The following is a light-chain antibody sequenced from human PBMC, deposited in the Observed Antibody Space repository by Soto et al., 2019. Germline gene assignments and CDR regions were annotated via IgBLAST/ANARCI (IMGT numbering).Light chain of an antibody. CDR2: EGS. Sequence: QSALTQPASVSGSPGQSITISCTGTSSDVGSYNLVSWYQQHPGKAPKLMIYEGSKRPSGVSNRFSGSKSGNTASLTISGLQAEDEADYYCCSYAGSSTLDYVFGTGTKATVL. CDR3: CSYAGSSTLDYV. CDR1: SSDVGSYNL. V-gene: IGLV2-23*01. J-gene: IGLJ1*01.